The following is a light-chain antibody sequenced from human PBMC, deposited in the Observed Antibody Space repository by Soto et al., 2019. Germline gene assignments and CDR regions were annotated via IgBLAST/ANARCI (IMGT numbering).Light chain of an antibody. CDR2: YNT. V-gene: IGLV1-40*01. CDR3: QCYDSSLTVL. J-gene: IGLJ2*01. CDR1: GSTFGAGSD. Sequence: QAVVTQPPSVSGAPGQRVTISCTGSGSTFGAGSDVHWYQQVPGTAPKLLISYNTNRPSGVPDRFSGSKSGTSASLAISGLQAEDEADYYCQCYDSSLTVLFGGGTK.